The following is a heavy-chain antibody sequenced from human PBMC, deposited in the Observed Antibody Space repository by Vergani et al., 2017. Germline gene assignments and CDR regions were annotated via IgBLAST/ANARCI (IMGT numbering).Heavy chain of an antibody. CDR3: ARYTGDQTGTYYFDY. J-gene: IGHJ4*02. V-gene: IGHV4-59*01. CDR1: GGSISSYY. CDR2: IYSSGTT. D-gene: IGHD1-1*01. Sequence: QVQLQESGPGLVKPSETLSLTCTVSGGSISSYYCSWIRQPPVKGLEWIGYIYSSGTTYYNPSLKSRVTISVDTSKNQFSLKLSSVTAADTAVYYCARYTGDQTGTYYFDYWGQGTLVTVSS.